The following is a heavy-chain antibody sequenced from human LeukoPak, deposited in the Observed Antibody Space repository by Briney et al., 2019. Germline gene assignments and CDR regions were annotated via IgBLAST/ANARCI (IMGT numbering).Heavy chain of an antibody. Sequence: ASVEVSCKASGYTFTSYYLHWVRQAPGQGLEWMGIINPSGGSTSYAQKFQGRVTMTRDMSTSTAYMELSSLRSEDTAVYYCAGVRGVIIPYYYYMDVWGKGTTVTVSS. CDR1: GYTFTSYY. V-gene: IGHV1-46*01. D-gene: IGHD3-10*01. J-gene: IGHJ6*03. CDR3: AGVRGVIIPYYYYMDV. CDR2: INPSGGST.